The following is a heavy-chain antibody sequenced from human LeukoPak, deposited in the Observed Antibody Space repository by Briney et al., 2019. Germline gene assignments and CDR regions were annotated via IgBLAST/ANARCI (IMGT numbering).Heavy chain of an antibody. Sequence: GGSLRLSCAASGFTFSSYNMNWVRQAPGKGLEWVSSISGSSSYIYYADSVKGRFTISRDNAKNSLYLQMNSLRAEDTAVYYCARGRTHDYGVDYFDYWGQGTLVPVSS. CDR2: ISGSSSYI. V-gene: IGHV3-21*01. J-gene: IGHJ4*02. CDR3: ARGRTHDYGVDYFDY. CDR1: GFTFSSYN. D-gene: IGHD4-17*01.